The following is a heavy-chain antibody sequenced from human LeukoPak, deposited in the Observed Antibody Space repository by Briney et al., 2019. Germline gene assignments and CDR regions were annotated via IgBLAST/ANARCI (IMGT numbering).Heavy chain of an antibody. CDR1: GGSISSGDYY. Sequence: SQTLSLTCTVSGGSISSGDYYWSWIRQLPGKGLEWIGYIYYSGSTYYNPSLKSRVTISVDTSKNQFSLKLSSVTAADTAVYYCAREIMAARFDPWGQGTLVTVSS. D-gene: IGHD6-6*01. J-gene: IGHJ5*02. CDR2: IYYSGST. CDR3: AREIMAARFDP. V-gene: IGHV4-30-4*01.